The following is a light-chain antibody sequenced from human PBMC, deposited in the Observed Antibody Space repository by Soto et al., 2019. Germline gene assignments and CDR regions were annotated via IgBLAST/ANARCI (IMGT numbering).Light chain of an antibody. CDR1: QSITLW. Sequence: DIQMTQFPSTLSASAGDRVTITCRASQSITLWLPCYQQKPGKAPKLLIYKASILASGVPSRFSGSGSGTEFTLTINSLQPDDFATYYCQQYNSYSRTFGQGTELEIK. V-gene: IGKV1-5*03. J-gene: IGKJ2*01. CDR3: QQYNSYSRT. CDR2: KAS.